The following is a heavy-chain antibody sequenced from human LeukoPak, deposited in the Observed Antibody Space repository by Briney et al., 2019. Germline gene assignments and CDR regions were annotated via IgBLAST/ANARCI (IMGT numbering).Heavy chain of an antibody. CDR1: GFTFSSYA. V-gene: IGHV3-23*01. CDR2: ISGSGGST. D-gene: IGHD3-22*01. J-gene: IGHJ4*02. Sequence: AGGSLRLSCAASGFTFSSYAMSWVRQAPGKGLEWVSAISGSGGSTYYADSVKGRFTISRGNSKNTLYLQMNSLRAEDTAVYYCAKDCYCDSSGYGFDYWGQGTLVTVSS. CDR3: AKDCYCDSSGYGFDY.